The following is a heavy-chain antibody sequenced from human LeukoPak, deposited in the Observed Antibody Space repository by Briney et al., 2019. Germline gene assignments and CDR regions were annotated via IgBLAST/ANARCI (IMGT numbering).Heavy chain of an antibody. D-gene: IGHD4-17*01. CDR1: GFIFSSYA. V-gene: IGHV3-23*01. CDR3: ARDWAYGDYNFDY. CDR2: IRTSGET. Sequence: GGSLRLSCAASGFIFSSYAISWVRQAPGKGLEWVSGIRTSGETFYADSVKGRFTISRDNAKDSLYLQMNSLRDEDTAVYYCARDWAYGDYNFDYWGQGTLVTVSS. J-gene: IGHJ4*02.